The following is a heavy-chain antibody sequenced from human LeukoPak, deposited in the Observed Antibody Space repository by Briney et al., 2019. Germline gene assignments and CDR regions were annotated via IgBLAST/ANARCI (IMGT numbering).Heavy chain of an antibody. CDR3: ARARAYSTASYYFDY. D-gene: IGHD1-26*01. V-gene: IGHV5-51*01. Sequence: GESLKISCEGSGYSFPTYWIGWVRQMPGKGLEWMGIIYPADSDIIYGPSFQGQVTISADKSISTAYLQWSSLKASDTAMYYCARARAYSTASYYFDYWGQGTLVTVSS. J-gene: IGHJ4*02. CDR2: IYPADSDI. CDR1: GYSFPTYW.